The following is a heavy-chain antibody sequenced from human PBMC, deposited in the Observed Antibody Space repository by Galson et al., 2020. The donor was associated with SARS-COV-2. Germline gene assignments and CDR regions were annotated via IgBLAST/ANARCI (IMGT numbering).Heavy chain of an antibody. V-gene: IGHV2-5*01. Sequence: SGPPLLTPTPTLPPICTFSGFSLRPSGVGVGWIRPPPGKALERPAHIYWNDDKRSRPSLKSRLTITTDTSKPQVVLTMSNMDPVDTATYYGAHRRYSSGNFDYWGQGTLVTVSS. CDR1: GFSLRPSGVG. D-gene: IGHD6-19*01. J-gene: IGHJ4*02. CDR3: AHRRYSSGNFDY. CDR2: IYWNDDK.